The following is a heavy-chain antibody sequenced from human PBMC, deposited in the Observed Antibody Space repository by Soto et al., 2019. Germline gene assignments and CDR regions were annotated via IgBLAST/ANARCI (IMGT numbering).Heavy chain of an antibody. D-gene: IGHD6-13*01. CDR3: AKEAAGYSSSWYPDY. CDR1: GFTFSSYA. CDR2: ISGSGGST. V-gene: IGHV3-23*01. Sequence: GESLKISCAASGFTFSSYAMSWVRQAPGKGLEWVSAISGSGGSTYYADSVKGRFTISRDNSKNTLYLQMNSLRAEDTAVYYCAKEAAGYSSSWYPDYWGQGTLVTVSS. J-gene: IGHJ4*02.